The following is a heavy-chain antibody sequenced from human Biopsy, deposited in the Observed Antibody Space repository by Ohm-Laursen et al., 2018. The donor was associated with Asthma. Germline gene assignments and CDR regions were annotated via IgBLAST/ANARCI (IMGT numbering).Heavy chain of an antibody. V-gene: IGHV3-30*01. D-gene: IGHD1-1*01. CDR3: VRDGTDDTFDI. CDR2: ISKDASTQ. CDR1: GFSFSNFA. Sequence: SLRLSCAAPGFSFSNFAIHWVRQAPGKGLEWVGVISKDASTQDYADSVKSRFTMARDNSKNTLDLQMNSLREEDTAVYYCVRDGTDDTFDIWGQGTVVSVSS. J-gene: IGHJ3*02.